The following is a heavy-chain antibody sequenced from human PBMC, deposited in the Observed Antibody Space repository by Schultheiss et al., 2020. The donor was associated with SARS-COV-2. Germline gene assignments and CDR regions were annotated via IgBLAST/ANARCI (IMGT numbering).Heavy chain of an antibody. J-gene: IGHJ5*02. Sequence: SETLSLTCAVSGGSISSSNWWSWVRQPPGKGLEWIGEIYHSGSTYYNPSLKSRVTISVDTSKNQFSLKLSSVTAADTAVYYCARHGQQLVRVFDPWGQGTLVTVSS. CDR1: GGSISSSNW. V-gene: IGHV4-4*02. CDR2: IYHSGST. D-gene: IGHD6-13*01. CDR3: ARHGQQLVRVFDP.